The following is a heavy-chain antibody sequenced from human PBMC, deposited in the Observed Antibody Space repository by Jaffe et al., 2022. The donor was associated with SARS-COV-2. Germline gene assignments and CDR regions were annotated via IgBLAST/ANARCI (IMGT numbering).Heavy chain of an antibody. CDR2: IYYSGST. J-gene: IGHJ5*02. CDR3: ASRGYCSSTSCSPGFYIGWFDP. D-gene: IGHD2-2*01. V-gene: IGHV4-39*01. CDR1: GGSISSSSYY. Sequence: QLQLQESGPGLVKPSETLSLTCTVSGGSISSSSYYWGWIRQPPGKGLEWIGSIYYSGSTYYNPSLKSRVTISVDTSKNQFSLKLSSVTAADTAVYYCASRGYCSSTSCSPGFYIGWFDPWGQGTLVTVSS.